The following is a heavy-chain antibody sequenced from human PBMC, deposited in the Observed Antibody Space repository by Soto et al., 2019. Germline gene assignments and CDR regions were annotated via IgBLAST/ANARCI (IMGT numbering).Heavy chain of an antibody. CDR3: AKDPDIVVVPAATD. Sequence: GGSLRLSCAASGFTFSSYAMSWVRQAPGKGLEWVSAISGSGGSTYYADSVKGRFTISRDNSKNTLYLQMNSLRAEDTAVYYCAKDPDIVVVPAATDWGQGTLVTVSS. V-gene: IGHV3-23*01. D-gene: IGHD2-2*01. CDR2: ISGSGGST. J-gene: IGHJ4*02. CDR1: GFTFSSYA.